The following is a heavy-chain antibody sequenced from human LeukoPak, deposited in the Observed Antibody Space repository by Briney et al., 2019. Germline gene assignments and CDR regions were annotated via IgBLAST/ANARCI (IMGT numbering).Heavy chain of an antibody. CDR1: GYPFPGYF. V-gene: IGHV1-2*02. Sequence: GASVNVPCKASGYPFPGYFIHWVRQAPGQGLEWMGWSNPNSGVTNYAPKFQGRVTMTRDTSISTAYMELSSLRSDDTAVYYCARDFMVRGVTTPDFWGQGTLVTVSA. CDR2: SNPNSGVT. J-gene: IGHJ4*02. CDR3: ARDFMVRGVTTPDF. D-gene: IGHD3-10*01.